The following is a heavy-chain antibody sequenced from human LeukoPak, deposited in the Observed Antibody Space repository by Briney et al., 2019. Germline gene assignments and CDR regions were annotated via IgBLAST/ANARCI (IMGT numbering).Heavy chain of an antibody. CDR3: AKLAHNYDTKVDY. CDR1: GFIVSNKY. Sequence: GGSLRLSCAASGFIVSNKYMTWVRQAPGKGLEWVALIYNDGRTYYADSVKGRCAISRDNFKNTLYLQMSSLRAEDTAVYYCAKLAHNYDTKVDYWGQGTLVTVSS. J-gene: IGHJ4*02. D-gene: IGHD3-22*01. V-gene: IGHV3-53*01. CDR2: IYNDGRT.